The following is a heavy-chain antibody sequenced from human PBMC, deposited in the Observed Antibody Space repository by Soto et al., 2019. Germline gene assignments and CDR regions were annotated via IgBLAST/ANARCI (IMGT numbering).Heavy chain of an antibody. CDR3: ARGIDFGYSYGYEGFDY. J-gene: IGHJ4*02. D-gene: IGHD5-18*01. CDR1: GFTITSNY. V-gene: IGHV3-53*01. CDR2: IYSGGFA. Sequence: GVSLRLSCTASGFTITSNYFTWVRQAPGQGLEWVSLIYSGGFAYYADSFKGRFTISRDNSKNTVYLQMNSLRADDTAVYYCARGIDFGYSYGYEGFDYWGQGALVTVYS.